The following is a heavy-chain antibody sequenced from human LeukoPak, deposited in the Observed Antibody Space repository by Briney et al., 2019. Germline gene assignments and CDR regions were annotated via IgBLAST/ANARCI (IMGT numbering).Heavy chain of an antibody. Sequence: GGSLRLSCAASGFTFSSYGMHWVRQAPGKGLEWVAVISYDGSNKYYADSVKGRFTISRDNSKNTLYLQMNSLRAEDTAVYYCAKDLSFEGSGWYYFDYWGQGTLVTVSS. CDR2: ISYDGSNK. D-gene: IGHD6-19*01. V-gene: IGHV3-30*18. CDR1: GFTFSSYG. J-gene: IGHJ4*02. CDR3: AKDLSFEGSGWYYFDY.